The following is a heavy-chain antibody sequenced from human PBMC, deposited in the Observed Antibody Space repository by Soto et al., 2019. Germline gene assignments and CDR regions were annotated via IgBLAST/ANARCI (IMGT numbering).Heavy chain of an antibody. Sequence: GGSLRLSCVASEFSFSRYAMTWVRQAAGKGLQWVAGLGPDGRNTFYGESVRGRFTISRDNSRNTLYLQMSSLRAEDTAVYFCVKQMTTWTDSFFDFWGQGIQVTVSS. CDR3: VKQMTTWTDSFFDF. CDR1: EFSFSRYA. J-gene: IGHJ4*02. CDR2: LGPDGRNT. V-gene: IGHV3-23*01. D-gene: IGHD4-17*01.